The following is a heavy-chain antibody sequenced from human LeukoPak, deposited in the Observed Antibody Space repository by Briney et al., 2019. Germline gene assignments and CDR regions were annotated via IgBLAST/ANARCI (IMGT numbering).Heavy chain of an antibody. CDR1: SDSMSGYF. V-gene: IGHV4-59*01. CDR2: IYDGGST. J-gene: IGHJ4*02. D-gene: IGHD5-18*01. CDR3: ARARGVQLWSNNFDY. Sequence: SETLSLTCTVSSDSMSGYFWSWIRQSPGKGLEWIGYIYDGGSTNYNPSLKSRVTISVDTSKNQFSLKLSSVTAADTAVYYCARARGVQLWSNNFDYWGQGTLVIVSS.